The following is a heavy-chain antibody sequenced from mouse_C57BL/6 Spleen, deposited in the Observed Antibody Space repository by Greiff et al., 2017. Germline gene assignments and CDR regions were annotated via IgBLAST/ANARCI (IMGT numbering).Heavy chain of an antibody. CDR2: IDPSDSDT. D-gene: IGHD1-1*01. Sequence: QVQLQQPGAELVRPGSSVKLSCKASGYTFTSYWMHWVKQRPIHGLEWIGNIDPSDSDTHYNQKFKDKATLTVDKSSSTAYMQLSSLTSEDSAVYDCARATVVATGFDYWGQGTTLTVSS. CDR1: GYTFTSYW. J-gene: IGHJ2*01. V-gene: IGHV1-52*01. CDR3: ARATVVATGFDY.